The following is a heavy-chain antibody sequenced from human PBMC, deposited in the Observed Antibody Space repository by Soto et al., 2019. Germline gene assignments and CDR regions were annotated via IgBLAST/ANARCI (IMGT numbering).Heavy chain of an antibody. D-gene: IGHD3-22*01. CDR2: IYYSGST. J-gene: IGHJ4*02. CDR3: ARVSHEGAGYYDSSGYLVY. CDR1: GGSISSYY. V-gene: IGHV4-59*01. Sequence: SETLSLTCTVSGGSISSYYWSWIRQPPGKGLEWIGYIYYSGSTNYNPSLKSRVTISVDTSKNQFSLKLSSVTAADTAVYYCARVSHEGAGYYDSSGYLVYWGQGTLVTAPQ.